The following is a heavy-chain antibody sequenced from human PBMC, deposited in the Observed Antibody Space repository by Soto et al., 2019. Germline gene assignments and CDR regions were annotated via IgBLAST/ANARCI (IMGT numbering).Heavy chain of an antibody. CDR1: GGSISSGGYS. Sequence: QLQLQESGSGLVKPSQTLSLTCAVSGGSISSGGYSWSWIRQPPGKGLEWIGYIYHSGSTYYNPSLESRVTISVDRSKNQFSLKLSSVTAADTAVYYCARDRRGGFDYWGQGTLVTVSS. J-gene: IGHJ4*02. CDR3: ARDRRGGFDY. D-gene: IGHD3-16*01. V-gene: IGHV4-30-2*01. CDR2: IYHSGST.